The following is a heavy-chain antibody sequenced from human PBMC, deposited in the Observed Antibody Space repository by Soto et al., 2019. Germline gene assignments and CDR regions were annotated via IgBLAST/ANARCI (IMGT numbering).Heavy chain of an antibody. D-gene: IGHD3-10*01. J-gene: IGHJ4*02. CDR1: GFTFGSYA. V-gene: IGHV3-23*01. Sequence: EVQLLESGGGLLQPGGSLRLSCAASGFTFGSYAMTWVRQAPGKGLEWVSAISTSGGTYYADSVKGRFTISRDNSKNTLYLQMSSLRAEDMAVYYCARDYMRLADYWGQGTLVTVSS. CDR3: ARDYMRLADY. CDR2: ISTSGGT.